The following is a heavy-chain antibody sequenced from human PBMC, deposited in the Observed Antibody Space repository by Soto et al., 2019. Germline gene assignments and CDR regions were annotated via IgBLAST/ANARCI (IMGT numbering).Heavy chain of an antibody. CDR2: ISYDGSNK. CDR3: ARDPIAAAGTVVQFYYYYYGMDV. CDR1: GFTFSSYA. J-gene: IGHJ6*02. D-gene: IGHD6-13*01. V-gene: IGHV3-30-3*01. Sequence: GGSLRLSCAASGFTFSSYAMHWVRQAPGKGLAWVAVISYDGSNKYYADSVKGRFTISRDNSKNTLYLQMNSLRAEDTAVYYCARDPIAAAGTVVQFYYYYYGMDVWGQGTTVTVSS.